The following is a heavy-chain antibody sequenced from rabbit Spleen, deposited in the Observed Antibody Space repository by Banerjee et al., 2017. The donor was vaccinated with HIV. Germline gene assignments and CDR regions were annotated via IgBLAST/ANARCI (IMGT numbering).Heavy chain of an antibody. J-gene: IGHJ6*01. CDR1: GFDLSDYYY. D-gene: IGHD8-1*01. CDR2: AYAGSSGSA. CDR3: ARDAGTSFSTYGMDL. Sequence: QSLEESGGDLVKPGASLTLTCTASGFDLSDYYYMYWVRQAPGKGLEWVACAYAGSSGSAYSATWAKGRFTISKTSSTTVTLQMTSLTAADTATYFCARDAGTSFSTYGMDLWAQAPWSPS. V-gene: IGHV1S40*01.